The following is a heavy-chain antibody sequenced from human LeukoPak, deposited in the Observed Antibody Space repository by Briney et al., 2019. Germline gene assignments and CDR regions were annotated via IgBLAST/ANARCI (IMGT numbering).Heavy chain of an antibody. CDR1: GYTFTDYL. CDR3: VTNDVGLHTGLGY. J-gene: IGHJ4*02. CDR2: IDTKSGAT. Sequence: ASAKVSCKASGYTFTDYLLHWVRQAPGQGLEWMGWIDTKSGATKFAQKFQARVTMTSDTSITTAYMDLSSLTSDDTAVYYCVTNDVGLHTGLGYWGQGTLVTVSS. D-gene: IGHD1-26*01. V-gene: IGHV1-2*02.